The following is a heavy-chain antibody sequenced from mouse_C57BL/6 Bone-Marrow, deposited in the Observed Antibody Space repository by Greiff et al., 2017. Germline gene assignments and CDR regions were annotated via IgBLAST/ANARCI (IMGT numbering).Heavy chain of an antibody. V-gene: IGHV1-64*01. Sequence: QVQLQQPGAELVKPGASVKLSCKASGYTFTSYWMPWVKQRPGQGLEWIGMIHPNSGSTNYNEKFKSKATLTVDKSSSTAYMQISSLTSTESAFYYCARTVTTSYYYAMDYWGQGTSVTVSS. CDR1: GYTFTSYW. J-gene: IGHJ4*01. CDR3: ARTVTTSYYYAMDY. CDR2: IHPNSGST. D-gene: IGHD2-2*01.